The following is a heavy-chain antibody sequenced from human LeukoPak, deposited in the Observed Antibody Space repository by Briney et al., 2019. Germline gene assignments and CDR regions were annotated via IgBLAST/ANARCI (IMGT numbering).Heavy chain of an antibody. V-gene: IGHV4-61*09. CDR3: ARGVSSHFWYFDL. D-gene: IGHD5/OR15-5a*01. Sequence: PSKTLSLTCTVSGDSISSGGYYWNWIRQPAGRGLDYIGHIYSSGTTNYNPSLTSRVTISADTSKNQFSLKVTSVTAADTAVYYCARGVSSHFWYFDLWGRGTLVTVSS. J-gene: IGHJ2*01. CDR1: GDSISSGGYY. CDR2: IYSSGTT.